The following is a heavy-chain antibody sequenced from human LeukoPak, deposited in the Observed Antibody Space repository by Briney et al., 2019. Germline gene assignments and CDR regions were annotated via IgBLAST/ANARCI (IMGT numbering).Heavy chain of an antibody. CDR3: ARAWSYGPMGLSGLDY. D-gene: IGHD5-18*01. V-gene: IGHV2-70*11. Sequence: SGPALVKPTQTLTLTCTFSGFSLSTSGMCVSWIRQPPGKALEWLARIDWDDDKYYSTSLKTRLTISKDTSKNQVVLTMTNMDPVDTATYYCARAWSYGPMGLSGLDYWGQGTLVTVSS. J-gene: IGHJ4*02. CDR1: GFSLSTSGMC. CDR2: IDWDDDK.